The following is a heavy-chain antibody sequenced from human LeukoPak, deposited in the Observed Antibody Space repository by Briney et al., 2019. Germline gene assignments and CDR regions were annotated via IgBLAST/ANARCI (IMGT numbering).Heavy chain of an antibody. Sequence: GGSLRLSCAASGFTFSDYYMSWVRQAPGKGLEWVSGISGSGGSTYYADSVKGRFTISRDNSRNTLYLQMNSLRAEDTALYYCAKDRYNTAMVSFDYWGQGTLVTVSS. J-gene: IGHJ4*02. CDR2: ISGSGGST. D-gene: IGHD5-18*01. CDR3: AKDRYNTAMVSFDY. V-gene: IGHV3-23*01. CDR1: GFTFSDYY.